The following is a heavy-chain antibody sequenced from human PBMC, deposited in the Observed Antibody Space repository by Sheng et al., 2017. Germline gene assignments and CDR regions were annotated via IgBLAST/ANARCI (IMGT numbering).Heavy chain of an antibody. J-gene: IGHJ4*02. D-gene: IGHD3-10*01. CDR1: GFTFSSYA. Sequence: EVQLLESGGGLVQPGGSLRLSCAASGFTFSSYAMSWVRQAPGKGLEWVSAISGSGGSTYYADSVKGRFTISRDNSKNTLYLQMNSLRAEDTAVYYCAKDQADYYGSGYYFDYWGQGTLVTVSS. CDR2: ISGSGGST. CDR3: AKDQADYYGSGYYFDY. V-gene: IGHV3-23*01.